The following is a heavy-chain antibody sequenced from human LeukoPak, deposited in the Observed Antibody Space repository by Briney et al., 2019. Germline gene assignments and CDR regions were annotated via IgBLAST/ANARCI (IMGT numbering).Heavy chain of an antibody. CDR3: ARDRGLYKA. Sequence: PGRSLRLSCAASGFTFSSYGMHWVRQAPGKGLEWVAVISYDGSNKYYADSVKGRFTISRDNSKNTQYLQMNSLRAEDTAVYYCARDRGLYKAWGQGTMVTVSS. CDR2: ISYDGSNK. D-gene: IGHD3-10*01. V-gene: IGHV3-30*03. CDR1: GFTFSSYG. J-gene: IGHJ3*01.